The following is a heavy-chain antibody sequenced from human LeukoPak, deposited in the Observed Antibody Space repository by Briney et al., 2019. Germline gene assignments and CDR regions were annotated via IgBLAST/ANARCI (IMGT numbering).Heavy chain of an antibody. J-gene: IGHJ4*02. D-gene: IGHD3-22*01. CDR1: GGSFSGYY. Sequence: SETLSLTCAVYGGSFSGYYWSWIRQPPGKGLEWIGYIHYSGSTNYNSSLKSRVTISVGTSKDQFSLKLSSVTAADTAMYYCARYYDGRTLDYWGQGTLVTVSS. V-gene: IGHV4-59*01. CDR3: ARYYDGRTLDY. CDR2: IHYSGST.